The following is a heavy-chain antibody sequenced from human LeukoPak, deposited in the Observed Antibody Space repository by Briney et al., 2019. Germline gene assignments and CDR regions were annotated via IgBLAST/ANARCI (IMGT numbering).Heavy chain of an antibody. V-gene: IGHV3-23*01. CDR2: ISGSGGST. CDR3: AKDGEGRYFDWLFSLDRYGMDV. D-gene: IGHD3-9*01. J-gene: IGHJ6*02. CDR1: GFTFSSYA. Sequence: YPGGSLRLSCAASGFTFSSYAMSWVRQAPGKGLEWVSAISGSGGSTYYADSVKGRFTISRDNSKNTLYLQMNSLRAEDTAVYYCAKDGEGRYFDWLFSLDRYGMDVWGQGTTVTVSS.